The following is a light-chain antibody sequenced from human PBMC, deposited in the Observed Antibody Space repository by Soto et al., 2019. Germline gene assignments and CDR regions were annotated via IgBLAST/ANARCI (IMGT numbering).Light chain of an antibody. Sequence: EIVVTQSPATLSASPGERVTLTCRASQFVSTRLAWYQQRPGQVPRLLIYDAYTRALGISARFSGSGSGTEFTLTISSLQSEDFALYYCQQRSSWPFTFGPGTKVDIK. V-gene: IGKV3-15*01. CDR2: DAY. J-gene: IGKJ3*01. CDR1: QFVSTR. CDR3: QQRSSWPFT.